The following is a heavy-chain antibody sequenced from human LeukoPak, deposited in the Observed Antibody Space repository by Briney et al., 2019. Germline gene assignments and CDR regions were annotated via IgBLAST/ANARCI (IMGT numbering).Heavy chain of an antibody. CDR1: GFTVSSNH. CDR2: IYSGGST. CDR3: ARELYPRANWFDP. D-gene: IGHD2-2*02. J-gene: IGHJ5*02. Sequence: GGSLRLSCAASGFTVSSNHMSWVRQAPGKGLEWVSVIYSGGSTYYADSVKGRFTISRDNSKNTLYLQMNSLRAEDTAVYYCARELYPRANWFDPWGQGTLVTVSS. V-gene: IGHV3-66*01.